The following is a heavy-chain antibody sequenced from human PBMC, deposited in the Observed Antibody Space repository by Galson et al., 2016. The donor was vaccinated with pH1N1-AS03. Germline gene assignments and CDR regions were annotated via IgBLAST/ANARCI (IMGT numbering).Heavy chain of an antibody. V-gene: IGHV3-9*01. J-gene: IGHJ4*02. CDR2: ISWNGDKI. Sequence: SLRLSCAASGFTFNDHTMHWVRQAPGKGLEWVSGISWNGDKIDYAASVKGRFSISRDNARNSLYLQMNSLRSEDTALYYCARGQRGSYPTFDSWGQGTRVTVSS. CDR3: ARGQRGSYPTFDS. CDR1: GFTFNDHT. D-gene: IGHD1-26*01.